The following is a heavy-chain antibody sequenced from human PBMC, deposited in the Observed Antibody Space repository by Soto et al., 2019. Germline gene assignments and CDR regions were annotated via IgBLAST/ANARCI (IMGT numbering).Heavy chain of an antibody. D-gene: IGHD3-10*01. V-gene: IGHV3-30*18. Sequence: GGSLRLSCAASGFTFSSYGMHWVRQAPGKGLEWVAVISYDGSNKYYADSVKGRFTISRDNSKNTLYLQMNSLRAEDTAVYYCAKELITMVRGVTRTSYYYYGMDVWGQGTTVTVSS. CDR1: GFTFSSYG. CDR3: AKELITMVRGVTRTSYYYYGMDV. CDR2: ISYDGSNK. J-gene: IGHJ6*02.